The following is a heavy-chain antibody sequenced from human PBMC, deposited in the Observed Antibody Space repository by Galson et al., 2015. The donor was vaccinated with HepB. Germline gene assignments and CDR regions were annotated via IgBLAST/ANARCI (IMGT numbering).Heavy chain of an antibody. J-gene: IGHJ4*02. Sequence: ETLSLTCTVSGGSISSSDYYWAWIRQPPGKGLEWIGSLYYNGRTYYHPSLKSRVTVSGDTSKNQFSLKLISVTAADTAVYYCASLRGYSSSWDLDYWGQGTLVTVSS. D-gene: IGHD6-13*01. V-gene: IGHV4-39*01. CDR1: GGSISSSDYY. CDR3: ASLRGYSSSWDLDY. CDR2: LYYNGRT.